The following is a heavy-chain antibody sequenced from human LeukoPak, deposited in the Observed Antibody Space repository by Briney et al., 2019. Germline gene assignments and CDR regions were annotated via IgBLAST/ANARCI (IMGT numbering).Heavy chain of an antibody. J-gene: IGHJ1*01. Sequence: SETLSLTCTVSGASINTSSFYWGWIRQPPGKGLEWIGSVYYSGSTYYNPSLRSRLTIAADTSKNQLSLKLRSLTAADTAVYYYVRQASSDWGQGTLVTVSS. CDR2: VYYSGST. CDR3: VRQASSD. V-gene: IGHV4-39*01. CDR1: GASINTSSFY.